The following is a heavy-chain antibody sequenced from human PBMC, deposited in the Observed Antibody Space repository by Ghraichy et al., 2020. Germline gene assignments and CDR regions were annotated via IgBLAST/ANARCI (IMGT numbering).Heavy chain of an antibody. CDR3: ARDTKWGVLRYFDWSNINGIHYYYYMDV. CDR2: ISSSSSYI. V-gene: IGHV3-21*01. D-gene: IGHD3-9*01. CDR1: GFTFSSYS. Sequence: GESLNISCAASGFTFSSYSMNWVRQAPGKGLEWVSSISSSSSYIYYADSVKGRFTISRDNAKNSLYLQMNSLRAEDTAVYYCARDTKWGVLRYFDWSNINGIHYYYYMDVWGKGTTVTVSS. J-gene: IGHJ6*03.